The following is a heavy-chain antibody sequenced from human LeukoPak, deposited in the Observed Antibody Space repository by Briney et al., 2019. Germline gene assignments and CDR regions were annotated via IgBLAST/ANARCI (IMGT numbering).Heavy chain of an antibody. V-gene: IGHV3-64*01. J-gene: IGHJ4*02. CDR3: ARIYYDRGGHYYDY. CDR1: GFTFRNYA. D-gene: IGHD3-22*01. Sequence: GGSLRLSCAASGFTFRNYAMHWVRQAPGEGLEYVSAITGDGGTTYYARSVKDRFTISIDNSKNTLYLQMGSLRAEDMAVYYCARIYYDRGGHYYDYWGQGTLVTVSS. CDR2: ITGDGGTT.